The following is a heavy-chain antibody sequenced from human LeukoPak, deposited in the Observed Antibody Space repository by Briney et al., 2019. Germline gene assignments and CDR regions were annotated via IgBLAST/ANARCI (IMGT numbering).Heavy chain of an antibody. D-gene: IGHD6-19*01. Sequence: ASVKVSCKVSGYTLTELPMHWVRQAPGKGLEWMGGFDPEDGETIYAQKFQGRVTMTEDTSTDTAYMELSSLRSEDTAVYYCATVYSSGWYYAFDIWGQGTMVTVSS. V-gene: IGHV1-24*01. CDR1: GYTLTELP. J-gene: IGHJ3*02. CDR3: ATVYSSGWYYAFDI. CDR2: FDPEDGET.